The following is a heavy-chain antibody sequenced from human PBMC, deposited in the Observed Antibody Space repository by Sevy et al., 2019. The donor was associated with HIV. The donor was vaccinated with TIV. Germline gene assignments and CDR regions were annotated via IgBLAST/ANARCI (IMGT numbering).Heavy chain of an antibody. D-gene: IGHD4-17*01. J-gene: IGHJ4*02. CDR1: GFTFSSYA. Sequence: GGSLRLSCAASGFTFSSYAMSWVRQAPGKGLEWVSAISGSGGSTYYADSVKGRFTISRDNSKNTLYLQMNSLRAEDTALYYCAKHTTYGDYFDYWGQGTLVTVSS. CDR3: AKHTTYGDYFDY. V-gene: IGHV3-23*01. CDR2: ISGSGGST.